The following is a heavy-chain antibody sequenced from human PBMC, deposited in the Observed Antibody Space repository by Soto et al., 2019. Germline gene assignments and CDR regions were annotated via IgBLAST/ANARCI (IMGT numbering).Heavy chain of an antibody. CDR3: ARPFCSTNSCHNWFDS. CDR2: INPNSGDT. Sequence: ASVKVSCKASGYIFTGYYINWVRQAPGQGLEWMGWINPNSGDTSYLQKFQGRVSMTTDTSINTAYMELSRVTSDDTAVYYCARPFCSTNSCHNWFDSWGQGTLVTVSS. CDR1: GYIFTGYY. D-gene: IGHD2-2*01. V-gene: IGHV1-2*02. J-gene: IGHJ5*01.